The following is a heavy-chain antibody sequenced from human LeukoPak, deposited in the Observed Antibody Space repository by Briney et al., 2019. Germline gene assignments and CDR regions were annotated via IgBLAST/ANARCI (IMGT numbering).Heavy chain of an antibody. Sequence: SETLSLTCAVSGGSISSSNWWTWVRQPPGKGLEWIGEIYHSGSTNYNPSLKSRVTISVDKSKNQFSLKLSSVTAADTAVYYCARVYCSSTSCPAWFDPWGQGTLVTVSS. CDR3: ARVYCSSTSCPAWFDP. J-gene: IGHJ5*02. CDR1: GGSISSSNW. D-gene: IGHD2-2*01. V-gene: IGHV4-4*02. CDR2: IYHSGST.